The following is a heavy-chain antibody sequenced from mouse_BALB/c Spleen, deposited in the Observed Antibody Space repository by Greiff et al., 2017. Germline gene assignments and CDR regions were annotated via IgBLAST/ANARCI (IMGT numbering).Heavy chain of an antibody. V-gene: IGHV3-2*02. Sequence: VQLKESGPGLVKPSQSLSLTCTVTGYSITSDYAWNWIRQFPGNKLEWMGYISYSGSTSYNPSLKSRISITRDTSKNQFFLQLNSVTTEDTATYYCAKKSYYYGSSYWYFDVWGAGTTVTVSS. J-gene: IGHJ1*01. CDR1: GYSITSDYA. D-gene: IGHD1-1*01. CDR3: AKKSYYYGSSYWYFDV. CDR2: ISYSGST.